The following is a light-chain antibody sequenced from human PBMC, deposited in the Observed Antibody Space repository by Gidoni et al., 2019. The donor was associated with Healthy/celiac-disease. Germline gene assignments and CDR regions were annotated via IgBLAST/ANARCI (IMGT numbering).Light chain of an antibody. V-gene: IGKV1-39*01. J-gene: IGKJ3*01. CDR2: AAS. CDR1: QSISSY. Sequence: DIQMTQSPSSLSASVGDRVTITRRASQSISSYLNWYQQKPGKAPNLLIYAASSLQSGFPSRFSGSGSGTAFTLTISSLQPEDFATYYCQQSDSTPLFTFGPGTKVDIK. CDR3: QQSDSTPLFT.